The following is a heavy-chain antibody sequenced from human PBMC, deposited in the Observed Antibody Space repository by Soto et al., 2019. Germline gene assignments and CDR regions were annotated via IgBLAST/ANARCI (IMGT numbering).Heavy chain of an antibody. CDR2: IYHSGNT. V-gene: IGHV4-38-2*02. Sequence: SETLSLTCAVSGYSIRDGYFWAWIRQPPGEGLEWIGTIYHSGNTFYNPSLRGRVTMSLDTSNNHYSLSLRSLTAADAAVYYCARDAGTYRYYFDYWGQGTLVTVSS. J-gene: IGHJ4*02. CDR3: ARDAGTYRYYFDY. CDR1: GYSIRDGYF.